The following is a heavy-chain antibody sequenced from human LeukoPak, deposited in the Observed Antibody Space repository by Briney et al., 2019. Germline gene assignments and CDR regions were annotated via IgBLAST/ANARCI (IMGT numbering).Heavy chain of an antibody. CDR1: GFTFSSYA. CDR2: ISGSGGST. V-gene: IGHV3-23*01. D-gene: IGHD6-13*01. CDR3: AKALREQQPRLDY. Sequence: GGSLRLSCAASGFTFSSYAMSWVRQAPGKGLEWVSAISGSGGSTYYADSVKGRLTISRDNSKNTLYLQMKSLRDEDTAVYYCAKALREQQPRLDYWGQGTLVTVSS. J-gene: IGHJ4*02.